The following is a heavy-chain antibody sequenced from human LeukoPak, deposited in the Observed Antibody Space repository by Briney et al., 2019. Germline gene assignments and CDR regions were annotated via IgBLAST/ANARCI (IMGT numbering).Heavy chain of an antibody. CDR2: INPNTGGT. J-gene: IGHJ4*02. CDR3: ARETLGVEWVRRLDS. V-gene: IGHV1-2*02. CDR1: GYTFAGYY. D-gene: IGHD1-26*01. Sequence: ASVKVSCKASGYTFAGYYIHWVRQAPGQGLEWMAWINPNTGGTFYSQKFQGRVTMTRDTSINTAHMELTRLRSDDTAIYYCARETLGVEWVRRLDSWGQGTLITVSS.